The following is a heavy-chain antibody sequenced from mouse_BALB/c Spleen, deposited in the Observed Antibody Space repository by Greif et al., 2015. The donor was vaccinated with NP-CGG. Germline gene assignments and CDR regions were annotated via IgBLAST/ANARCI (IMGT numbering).Heavy chain of an antibody. J-gene: IGHJ4*01. D-gene: IGHD1-1*01. CDR1: GFTFNTYA. CDR2: IRSKGNNYAT. Sequence: EVKVVESGGGLVQPKGSLKLSCAASGFTFNTYAMNWVRQAPGKGLEWVARIRSKGNNYATYYADSVKDRFTISRDDSQSTRYLQMSKFKTEETAMYYCAVVAAMGYWGQGTSVTVSS. CDR3: AVVAAMGY. V-gene: IGHV10-1*02.